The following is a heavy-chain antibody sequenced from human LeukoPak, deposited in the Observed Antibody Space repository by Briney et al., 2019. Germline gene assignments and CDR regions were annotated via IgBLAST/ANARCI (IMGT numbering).Heavy chain of an antibody. J-gene: IGHJ3*02. Sequence: ASVKVSCKASGYTFTNYWIYWVRQAPGQGLEWMGIINPSGGSTNYAQRFQGRATMTRDTSTNTVYMDLSSLRSEDTAVYYCARDSRRITTMVRGAQMLGNAFDIWGQGTIVTVSS. D-gene: IGHD3-10*01. V-gene: IGHV1-46*01. CDR3: ARDSRRITTMVRGAQMLGNAFDI. CDR2: INPSGGST. CDR1: GYTFTNYW.